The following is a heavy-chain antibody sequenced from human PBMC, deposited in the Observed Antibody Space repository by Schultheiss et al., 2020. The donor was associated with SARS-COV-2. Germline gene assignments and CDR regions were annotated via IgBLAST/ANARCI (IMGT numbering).Heavy chain of an antibody. Sequence: SQTLSLTCAISGDSVSSNSAAWNWIRQSPSRGLEWLGRTYYRSKWYYGYAVSVKSRISINPDTSKNQFSLQLSSVTPEDTAVYYCVSDSWNYGPVRGQGTLVTVSS. CDR2: TYYRSKWYY. J-gene: IGHJ4*02. V-gene: IGHV6-1*01. CDR3: VSDSWNYGPV. CDR1: GDSVSSNSAA. D-gene: IGHD1-7*01.